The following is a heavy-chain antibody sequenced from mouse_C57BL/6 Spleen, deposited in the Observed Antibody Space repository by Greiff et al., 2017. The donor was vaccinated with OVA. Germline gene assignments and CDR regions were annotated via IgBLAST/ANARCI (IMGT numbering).Heavy chain of an antibody. V-gene: IGHV1-80*01. Sequence: QVQLQQPGAELVKPGASVKISCKASGYAFSSYWMNWVKQRPGKGLEWIGQIYPGDGDTNYNGKFKGKATLTADKSSSTAYMQLSSLTSEDSAVYFCGRGANDGYFDYWGQGTTLTVSS. CDR3: GRGANDGYFDY. J-gene: IGHJ2*01. CDR1: GYAFSSYW. D-gene: IGHD2-3*01. CDR2: IYPGDGDT.